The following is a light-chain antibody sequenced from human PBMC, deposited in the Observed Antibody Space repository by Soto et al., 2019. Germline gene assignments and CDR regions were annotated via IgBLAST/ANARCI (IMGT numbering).Light chain of an antibody. J-gene: IGKJ4*01. V-gene: IGKV1-27*01. CDR2: AAS. CDR1: QGISKY. Sequence: DIQMTQSPSSLSASVGDRVTITCRASQGISKYLAWYQQKSGKVPKLLIYAASTLQSGVPSRFSGSGSGTYFTLTISSLQPENVATYCCQQYNSAPLTFGGGTQVEIK. CDR3: QQYNSAPLT.